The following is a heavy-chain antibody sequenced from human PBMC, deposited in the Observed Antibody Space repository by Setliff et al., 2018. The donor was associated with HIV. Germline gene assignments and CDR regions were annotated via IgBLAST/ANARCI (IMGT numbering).Heavy chain of an antibody. CDR2: IIPILGLA. D-gene: IGHD2-2*01. J-gene: IGHJ6*03. CDR1: GGTFNSYA. V-gene: IGHV1-69*10. CDR3: ARGPKDCTSTSCRYYYYYYYMDV. Sequence: SVKVSCKASGGTFNSYAISWVRQAPGRGLEWMGGIIPILGLANYAQKFQGRVTIIADKSTSTVYMEVSRLRSEDTAMYYCARGPKDCTSTSCRYYYYYYYMDVWGKGTPVTAP.